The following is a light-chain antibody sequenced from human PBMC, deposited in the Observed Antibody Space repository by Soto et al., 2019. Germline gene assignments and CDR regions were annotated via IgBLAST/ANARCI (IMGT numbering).Light chain of an antibody. CDR1: QSISSY. CDR3: QQSFSTLWT. CDR2: AAS. J-gene: IGKJ1*01. Sequence: DIQMTQSPSSLSASVGDRVTITCRASQSISSYLNWYKQIPGKAPKIMSYAASSLQSGVPSRVTGSGSGTDFTLTISSLQREDFATYYCQQSFSTLWTFGQGTKVDIK. V-gene: IGKV1-39*01.